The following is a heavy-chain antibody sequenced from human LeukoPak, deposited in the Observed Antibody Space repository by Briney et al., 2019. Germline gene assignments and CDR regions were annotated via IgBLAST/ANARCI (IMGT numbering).Heavy chain of an antibody. D-gene: IGHD4-17*01. CDR3: ARNSATVTTPFFDY. V-gene: IGHV4-30-2*01. CDR1: GGSISSGGYS. CDR2: IYHSGST. J-gene: IGHJ4*02. Sequence: KPSETLSLTCAVSGGSISSGGYSWSWIRQPPGKGLEWIGYIYHSGSTYYNPSLKSRVTISVDRSKNQFSLKLSSVTAADTAVYYCARNSATVTTPFFDYWGQGTLVAVSS.